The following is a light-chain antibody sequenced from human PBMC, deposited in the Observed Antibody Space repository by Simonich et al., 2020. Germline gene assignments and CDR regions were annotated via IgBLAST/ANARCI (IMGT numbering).Light chain of an antibody. CDR2: WAA. CDR3: QQYYSTPQT. Sequence: IVMTQSPDSLAVSLGERATINCKSSQSVVYSSNNKNYLAWYQQKPGQPPKLLIYWAATRESGGPDRFSGSGSGTDFTLTISSLQAEDVAVYYCQQYYSTPQTFGQGTKVVIK. CDR1: QSVVYSSNNKNY. J-gene: IGKJ1*01. V-gene: IGKV4-1*01.